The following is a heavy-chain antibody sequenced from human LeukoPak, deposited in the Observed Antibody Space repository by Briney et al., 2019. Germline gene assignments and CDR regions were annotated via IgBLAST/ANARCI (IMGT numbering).Heavy chain of an antibody. CDR3: ARDLSATARAYDY. J-gene: IGHJ4*02. V-gene: IGHV3-21*01. D-gene: IGHD2-15*01. CDR1: GFILSDYN. Sequence: PGGSLRLSFAASGFILSDYNVNGVRQAPCKGLAWVSFIAISGTYITYADSVKGRFTISRDNAKNSLYLQMNSLRAEDTAVYYCARDLSATARAYDYWGQGTLVTVSS. CDR2: IAISGTYI.